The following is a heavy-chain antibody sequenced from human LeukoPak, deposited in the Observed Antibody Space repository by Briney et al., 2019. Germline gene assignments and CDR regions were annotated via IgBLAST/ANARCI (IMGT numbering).Heavy chain of an antibody. Sequence: GGSLRLSCAASGVTVSSHYMSWVRQAPGKGLEWVSVIYGDGGTSYADSVKGRFTISRDTSKNTVYLQMNSLRAEDTAVYYCARGGAAADKVFDYWGQGTLVTVSS. D-gene: IGHD6-13*01. J-gene: IGHJ4*02. CDR3: ARGGAAADKVFDY. CDR1: GVTVSSHY. V-gene: IGHV3-53*01. CDR2: IYGDGGT.